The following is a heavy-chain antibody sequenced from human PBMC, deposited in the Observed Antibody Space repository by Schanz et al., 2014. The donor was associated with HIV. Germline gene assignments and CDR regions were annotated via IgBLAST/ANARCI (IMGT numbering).Heavy chain of an antibody. Sequence: QLQLQESGSGLVKPSQTLSLTCAVSGGSINSGGYYWSWIRQPPGKGLEWIGYIYYSGSTYYNPSLKSRLIMSVDTSQNQFSLKLSSVTAADTAVYFCVGHQDYKWFDPWGQGTLVIVSS. CDR2: IYYSGST. D-gene: IGHD2-15*01. CDR3: VGHQDYKWFDP. CDR1: GGSINSGGYY. J-gene: IGHJ5*02. V-gene: IGHV4-31*11.